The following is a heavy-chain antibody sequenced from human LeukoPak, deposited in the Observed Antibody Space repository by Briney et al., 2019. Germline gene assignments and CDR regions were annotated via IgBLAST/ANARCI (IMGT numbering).Heavy chain of an antibody. CDR2: IRSKVYGRTT. V-gene: IGHV3-49*04. D-gene: IGHD2-21*02. CDR3: TRAPPAGVAVTATDAEYFQH. J-gene: IGHJ1*01. CDR1: GFTFGDYA. Sequence: PGGSLRLSCTASGFTFGDYAMSWVRQAPGEGLEWVGFIRSKVYGRTTEYAASVKGRFTVSRDDSKSIAYLQMNSLNTEDTAVYYCTRAPPAGVAVTATDAEYFQHWGQGTLVTVSS.